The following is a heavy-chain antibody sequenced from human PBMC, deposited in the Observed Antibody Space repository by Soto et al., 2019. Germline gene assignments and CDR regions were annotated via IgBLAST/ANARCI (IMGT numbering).Heavy chain of an antibody. V-gene: IGHV1-3*01. J-gene: IGHJ6*02. D-gene: IGHD3-22*01. CDR1: GYTFSTYA. CDR3: AVHLGQNYYRLDV. Sequence: ASVKVSCKASGYTFSTYAMHWVRQAPGQSLEWMGWINGGTGQTRYSQRFQDRVTITRDTSAKTTYMDLTSLGAADTAVYYCAVHLGQNYYRLDVWGQGTTVTVSS. CDR2: INGGTGQT.